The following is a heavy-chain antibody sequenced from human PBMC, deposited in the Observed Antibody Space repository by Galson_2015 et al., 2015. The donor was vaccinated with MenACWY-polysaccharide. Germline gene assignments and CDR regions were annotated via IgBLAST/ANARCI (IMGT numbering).Heavy chain of an antibody. Sequence: SETLSLICTVSGGSISNYYWSWIRRPAGKGLEWIGRIHTSGSTNYNPSLQTRLTMSVDTSKNQFSLTLSSVTAANAAVYYCARGVPTVVTTGGDNAFHIWGQGTMVTVSS. CDR2: IHTSGST. CDR1: GGSISNYY. CDR3: ARGVPTVVTTGGDNAFHI. D-gene: IGHD4-23*01. V-gene: IGHV4-4*07. J-gene: IGHJ3*02.